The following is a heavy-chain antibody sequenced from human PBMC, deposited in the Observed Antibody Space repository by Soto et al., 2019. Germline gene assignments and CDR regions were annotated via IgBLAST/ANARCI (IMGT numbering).Heavy chain of an antibody. CDR3: ARDSRSGYYLEF. CDR1: GDSISNGGYS. D-gene: IGHD3-22*01. J-gene: IGHJ4*02. CDR2: IYHSGGT. Sequence: QLQLQESGSGLVKPSQTLSLTCAVSGDSISNGGYSWNWIRQPPGKGLEWIGYIYHSGGTDYNPSLESRVTITVDSSNSQFSLKLSSVTAADTAVYYCARDSRSGYYLEFWGQGTLVTVSS. V-gene: IGHV4-30-2*01.